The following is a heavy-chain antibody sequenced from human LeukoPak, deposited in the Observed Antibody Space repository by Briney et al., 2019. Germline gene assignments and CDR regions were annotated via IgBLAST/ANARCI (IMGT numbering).Heavy chain of an antibody. Sequence: PSETLSLTCTVSGGSISSYYWSWIRQPPGKGLEWIGYIYYTGGTNYNPSLKSRVTISADTSRNQFSLTLNSVTSADTAVYYCARCRYSSRPDFEYWGQGSLVTVSS. CDR2: IYYTGGT. J-gene: IGHJ4*02. CDR3: ARCRYSSRPDFEY. D-gene: IGHD6-13*01. V-gene: IGHV4-59*01. CDR1: GGSISSYY.